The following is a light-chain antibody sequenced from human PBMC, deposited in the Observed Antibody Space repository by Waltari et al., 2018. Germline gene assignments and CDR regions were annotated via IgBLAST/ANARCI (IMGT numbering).Light chain of an antibody. CDR3: CSYAGSNTVL. V-gene: IGLV2-23*02. CDR1: SRDVGSYNL. CDR2: EVN. Sequence: QSALTPPASVSGSPEQSITISCTGTSRDVGSYNLVSWYQQHPGKAPKLMISEVNERPSGVSIRFSGSKSGNTASLTISGLQAEDEADYYCCSYAGSNTVLFGGGTKLTVL. J-gene: IGLJ2*01.